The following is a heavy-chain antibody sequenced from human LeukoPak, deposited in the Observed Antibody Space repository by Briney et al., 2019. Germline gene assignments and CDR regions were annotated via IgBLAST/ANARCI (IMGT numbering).Heavy chain of an antibody. V-gene: IGHV5-51*01. D-gene: IGHD1-26*01. Sequence: GESLKISCRGSGYSFTNYWIGWVRQMPGKGLEWMGIIYPGGSDTRYSPSFQGQVTISADKSFSTAYLQWSSLKASDTAMYYCARHHSGSHLDFWGQGTLVSVSS. CDR1: GYSFTNYW. CDR2: IYPGGSDT. J-gene: IGHJ4*02. CDR3: ARHHSGSHLDF.